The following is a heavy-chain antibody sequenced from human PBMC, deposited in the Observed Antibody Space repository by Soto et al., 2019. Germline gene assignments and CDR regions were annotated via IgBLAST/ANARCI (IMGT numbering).Heavy chain of an antibody. CDR1: GFTFSMYG. CDR2: IYSDGSHQ. CDR3: ARDRRVIPDADMDY. D-gene: IGHD2-21*01. Sequence: QVQLVESGGGVVQPGSSLRLSCEASGFTFSMYGMHWVRKAPGKGLEWVGVIYSDGSHQYYGDSVKGRFTISRDNSNKMVYLQMTGLRLDDSALYYCARDRRVIPDADMDYWGQGVLVTVSS. V-gene: IGHV3-30*03. J-gene: IGHJ4*02.